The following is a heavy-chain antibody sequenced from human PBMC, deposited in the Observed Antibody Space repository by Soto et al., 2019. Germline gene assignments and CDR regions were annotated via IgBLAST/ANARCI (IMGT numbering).Heavy chain of an antibody. CDR2: IYYSGRT. J-gene: IGHJ4*02. Sequence: PSETLSLTCSVSGGSISSGGYFYSWIRQHPGQGLEWIGSIYYSGRTYYNASLQSRLSMSVDTSKNHFSLKLTSVTAADTAVYFCARLAKEENPKVRSWYFFHYSCQGVIVTLSS. D-gene: IGHD1-26*01. CDR3: ARLAKEENPKVRSWYFFHY. V-gene: IGHV4-31*03. CDR1: GGSISSGGYF.